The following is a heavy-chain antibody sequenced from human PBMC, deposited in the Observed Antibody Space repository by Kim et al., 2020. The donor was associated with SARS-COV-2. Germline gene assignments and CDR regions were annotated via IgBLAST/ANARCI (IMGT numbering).Heavy chain of an antibody. Sequence: ADSLTGRFTISRDNAKNSLYLQMNSLRAEDTAVYYCARVGSTVAAGSIDYWGQGTLVTVSS. CDR3: ARVGSTVAAGSIDY. J-gene: IGHJ4*02. V-gene: IGHV3-11*01. D-gene: IGHD6-13*01.